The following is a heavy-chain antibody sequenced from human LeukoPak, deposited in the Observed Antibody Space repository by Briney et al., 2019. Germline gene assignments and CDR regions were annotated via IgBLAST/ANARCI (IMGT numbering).Heavy chain of an antibody. D-gene: IGHD3-22*01. V-gene: IGHV3-23*01. CDR2: ISGGGGST. J-gene: IGHJ4*02. CDR3: AKSSYYDSSGYYREYYFDY. Sequence: GGSLRLSCAASGFTFSSYAMSWVRQAPGKGLEWVSAISGGGGSTHYADSVKGRFTISRDNSKNTLYLQMSSLRAGDTAVYYCAKSSYYDSSGYYREYYFDYWGQGALVTVSS. CDR1: GFTFSSYA.